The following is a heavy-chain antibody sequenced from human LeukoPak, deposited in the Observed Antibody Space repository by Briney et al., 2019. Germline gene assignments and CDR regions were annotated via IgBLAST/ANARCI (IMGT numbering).Heavy chain of an antibody. CDR2: INHSGST. CDR1: GGSFSGYY. V-gene: IGHV4-34*01. Sequence: SETLSLTCAVYGGSFSGYYWSWIRQPPGKGLEWIGEINHSGSTNYNPSLKSRVTISVDTSKNQFSLKLSSVTAADTAVYYCARGRHSSSFLKEPFSHYYYYYYMDVWGKGTTVTVSS. J-gene: IGHJ6*03. CDR3: ARGRHSSSFLKEPFSHYYYYYYMDV. D-gene: IGHD6-6*01.